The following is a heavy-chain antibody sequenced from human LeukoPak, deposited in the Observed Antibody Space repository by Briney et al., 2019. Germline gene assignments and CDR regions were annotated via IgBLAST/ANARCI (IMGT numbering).Heavy chain of an antibody. Sequence: PGESLKISSKVSGYSFTTAAIAWVRQMPGKGLEWMGVIYPRDSDTRYSPSFQGQVTLSVDKSITTAYLQWSSLKASDSAMYYCAREYFSSGSVDNWGQGTLVTVSS. CDR2: IYPRDSDT. CDR3: AREYFSSGSVDN. J-gene: IGHJ4*02. V-gene: IGHV5-51*01. CDR1: GYSFTTAA. D-gene: IGHD6-19*01.